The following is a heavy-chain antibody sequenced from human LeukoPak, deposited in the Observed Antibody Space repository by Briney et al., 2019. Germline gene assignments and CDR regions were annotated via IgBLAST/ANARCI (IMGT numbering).Heavy chain of an antibody. CDR1: GYTFTGYY. J-gene: IGHJ4*02. CDR3: ARDINTVGATIGYYFDY. V-gene: IGHV1-2*02. Sequence: ASVKVSCKASGYTFTGYYMHWVRQAPGQGPEWMGWINPNSGGTNYVQKFQGRVTMTRDTSISTAYMELSRLRSDDTAVYYCARDINTVGATIGYYFDYWGQGTLVTVSS. D-gene: IGHD1-26*01. CDR2: INPNSGGT.